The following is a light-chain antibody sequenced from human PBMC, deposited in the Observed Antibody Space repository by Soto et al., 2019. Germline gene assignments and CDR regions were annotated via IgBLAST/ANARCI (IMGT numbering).Light chain of an antibody. J-gene: IGKJ5*01. Sequence: DIQMTQSPSTLSASVGARVTITCRASQSIGTWLAWYQQKPGKAPNLLIYKASSLQSGVPSRFSGSGSGTEFTLTISSLQPDDFATYYGHQYNSYLITFGQGTRLEIK. CDR1: QSIGTW. V-gene: IGKV1-5*03. CDR2: KAS. CDR3: HQYNSYLIT.